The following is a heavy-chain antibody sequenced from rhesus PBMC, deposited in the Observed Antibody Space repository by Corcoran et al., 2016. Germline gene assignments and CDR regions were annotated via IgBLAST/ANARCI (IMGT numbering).Heavy chain of an antibody. CDR3: ARDLISGGYFDY. CDR1: GYSISSGYG. D-gene: IGHD3-3*01. CDR2: IPYSGSA. J-gene: IGHJ4*01. Sequence: QLQLQESGPVLVKPSETLALTCSVSGYSISSGYGWSWSRQPPGKGLEWIGYIPYSGSASYNPSLKSRVTISRDTSKNQFSLKLSSVTAADTAVYYCARDLISGGYFDYWGQGVLVTVSS. V-gene: IGHV4-122*02.